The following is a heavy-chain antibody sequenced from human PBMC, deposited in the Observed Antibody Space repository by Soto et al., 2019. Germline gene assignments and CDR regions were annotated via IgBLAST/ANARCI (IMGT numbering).Heavy chain of an antibody. V-gene: IGHV3-30-3*01. Sequence: QVQLVESGGGVVQPGRSLRLSCAASGFTFSSYAMHWVRQAPGKGLERVAVISYDGSNKYYADSVKGRFTISRDNSTNTLYLQMNSLRAEDTAVYYCASPRLSSDGTTPIDYWGQGTLVTVSS. CDR3: ASPRLSSDGTTPIDY. D-gene: IGHD1-1*01. J-gene: IGHJ4*02. CDR1: GFTFSSYA. CDR2: ISYDGSNK.